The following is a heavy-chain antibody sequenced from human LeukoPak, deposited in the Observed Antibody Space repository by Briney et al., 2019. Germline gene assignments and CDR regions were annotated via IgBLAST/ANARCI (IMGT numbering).Heavy chain of an antibody. Sequence: GGSLRLSCAASGFTFSSYSMNWVRQAPGKGLEWVSSISSSSSYIYYADSAKGRFTISRDNAKNSLYLQMNSLRAEDTAVYYCARDQEDSYGDYVRWFDPWGQGTLVTVSS. CDR2: ISSSSSYI. J-gene: IGHJ5*02. CDR3: ARDQEDSYGDYVRWFDP. CDR1: GFTFSSYS. V-gene: IGHV3-21*01. D-gene: IGHD4-17*01.